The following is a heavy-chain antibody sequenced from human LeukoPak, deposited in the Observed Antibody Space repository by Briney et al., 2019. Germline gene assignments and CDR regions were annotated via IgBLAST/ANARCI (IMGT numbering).Heavy chain of an antibody. V-gene: IGHV4-59*08. CDR3: ARLVHCSGGSCYSAGGPDWFDP. Sequence: SETLSLTCTVSGGSISSYYWNWIRQPPGKGLEWIGYIDYSGSTNYNPSLKSRVTISVDTSKNQFSLKPSSVTAADTAVYYCARLVHCSGGSCYSAGGPDWFDPWGQGSLVTVSS. CDR2: IDYSGST. CDR1: GGSISSYY. J-gene: IGHJ5*02. D-gene: IGHD2-15*01.